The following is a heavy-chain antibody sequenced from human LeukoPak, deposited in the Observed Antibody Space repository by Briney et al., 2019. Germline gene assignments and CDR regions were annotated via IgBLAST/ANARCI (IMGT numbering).Heavy chain of an antibody. CDR2: MNPNSGNA. CDR3: ARGIRRWELLRFVFWFDP. CDR1: GYTFTSYD. D-gene: IGHD1-26*01. J-gene: IGHJ5*02. Sequence: ASVKVPCKASGYTFTSYDINWVRQATGQGLEWMGWMNPNSGNAGYAQKFQGRVTMTRNTSISTAYMELSSLRSEDTAVYYCARGIRRWELLRFVFWFDPWGQGTLVTVSS. V-gene: IGHV1-8*01.